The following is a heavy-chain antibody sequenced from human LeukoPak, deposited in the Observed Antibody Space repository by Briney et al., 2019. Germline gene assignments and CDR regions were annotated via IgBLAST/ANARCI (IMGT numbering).Heavy chain of an antibody. CDR3: ARDCTGGTCYDAFDI. V-gene: IGHV3-30*03. J-gene: IGHJ3*02. D-gene: IGHD2-15*01. CDR2: ISYDGSNK. CDR1: GFAVSNNY. Sequence: RGESLRLSCAASGFAVSNNYMSWVRQAPGKGLEWVTLISYDGSNKYYADSVKGRFTISRDNSKNTLYLQMNSLRAGDTAVYYCARDCTGGTCYDAFDIWGQGTMVTVSS.